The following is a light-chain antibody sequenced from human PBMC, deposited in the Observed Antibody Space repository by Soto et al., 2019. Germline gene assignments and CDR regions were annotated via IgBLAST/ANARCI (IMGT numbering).Light chain of an antibody. CDR1: NIGSKS. CDR2: DNS. J-gene: IGLJ1*01. V-gene: IGLV3-21*02. Sequence: SYELTQPPSVSVAPGQTARITCGGKNIGSKSVHWHQQKPGQAPVLVVYDNSDRPSGIPERFSGSNSGNTATLTITRVEAGDEADYYCQVWDSSGDHPVFGTGTKGTVL. CDR3: QVWDSSGDHPV.